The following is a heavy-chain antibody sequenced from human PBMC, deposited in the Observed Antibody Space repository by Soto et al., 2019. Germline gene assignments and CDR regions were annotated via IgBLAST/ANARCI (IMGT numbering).Heavy chain of an antibody. J-gene: IGHJ4*02. CDR2: IIPIFGTA. D-gene: IGHD3-22*01. V-gene: IGHV1-69*13. CDR1: GGTFSSYA. CDR3: ARNHASYDSSGYYYVGYFDY. Sequence: ASVKVSCKASGGTFSSYAISWVRQAPGQGLEWMGGIIPIFGTANYAQKFQGRVTITADESTSTAYMELSSLRSEDTAVYYCARNHASYDSSGYYYVGYFDYWGQGTLVTVSS.